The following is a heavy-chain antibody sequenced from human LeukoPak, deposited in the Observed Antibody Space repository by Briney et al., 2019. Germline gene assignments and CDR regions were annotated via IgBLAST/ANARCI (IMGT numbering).Heavy chain of an antibody. CDR3: ARLLRGYYNYMDV. J-gene: IGHJ6*03. CDR1: EGSIRDYY. D-gene: IGHD2-15*01. V-gene: IGHV4-59*01. Sequence: SETLSLICTVSEGSIRDYYWSWIRQPPGKGLEWIGCIHYSGSTKYNPSLKSRVIISVDTSKNQFSLKLSSVTAADTAVYYCARLLRGYYNYMDVWGKGTTVTVSS. CDR2: IHYSGST.